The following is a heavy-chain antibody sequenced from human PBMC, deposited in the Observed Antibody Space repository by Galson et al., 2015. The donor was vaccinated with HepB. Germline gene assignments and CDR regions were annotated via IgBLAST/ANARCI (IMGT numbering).Heavy chain of an antibody. CDR2: IIPIFGTA. CDR1: GGTFSSYA. J-gene: IGHJ3*02. Sequence: CKASGGTFSSYAISWVRQAPGQGLGWMGGIIPIFGTANYAQKFQGRVTITADESTSTAYMELSSLRSEDTAVYYCARDPPYCSGGSCSDAFDIWGQGTMVTVSS. V-gene: IGHV1-69*01. D-gene: IGHD2-15*01. CDR3: ARDPPYCSGGSCSDAFDI.